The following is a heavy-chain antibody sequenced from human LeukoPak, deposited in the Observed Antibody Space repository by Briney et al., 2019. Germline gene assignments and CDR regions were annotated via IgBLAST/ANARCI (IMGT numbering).Heavy chain of an antibody. D-gene: IGHD4/OR15-4a*01. V-gene: IGHV4-34*01. CDR3: ARQNYGAAPLRY. CDR2: INHSGRT. J-gene: IGHJ4*02. CDR1: SGLFSGYY. Sequence: SETLSLTCEISSGLFSGYYWSWIRQAPGKGLEWIGEINHSGRTNYNPSLKSRVTISVDTSKNQFSLKLSSVTAADTAVYYCARQNYGAAPLRYWGQGTLVTVSS.